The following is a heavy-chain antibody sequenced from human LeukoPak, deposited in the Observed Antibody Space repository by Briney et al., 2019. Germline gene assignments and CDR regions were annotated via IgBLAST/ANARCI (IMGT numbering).Heavy chain of an antibody. J-gene: IGHJ4*02. Sequence: GRSLRLSCAASGFTFSSYAMHWVRQAPGKGLEWVAVISYDGSNKYYADSVKGRFTISRDNSKNTLYLQMNSLRGEYTAVYYCARDSAMMAVYWGQGTLVTVSS. CDR1: GFTFSSYA. CDR3: ARDSAMMAVY. V-gene: IGHV3-30-3*01. D-gene: IGHD3-22*01. CDR2: ISYDGSNK.